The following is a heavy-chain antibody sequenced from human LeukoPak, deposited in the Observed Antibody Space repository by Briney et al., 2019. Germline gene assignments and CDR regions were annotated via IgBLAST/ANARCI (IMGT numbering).Heavy chain of an antibody. CDR1: GGSISSYY. V-gene: IGHV4-4*08. CDR3: ARAGYCSSISCSNWFDP. Sequence: PSETLSLTCTVSGGSISSYYWSWIRQPPGKGLEWIGRIYTSGSTDYNPSLKSRVTISLDTSKNQFSLRLSSVTAADTAVYYCARAGYCSSISCSNWFDPWGQGTLVTVSS. D-gene: IGHD2-2*01. CDR2: IYTSGST. J-gene: IGHJ5*02.